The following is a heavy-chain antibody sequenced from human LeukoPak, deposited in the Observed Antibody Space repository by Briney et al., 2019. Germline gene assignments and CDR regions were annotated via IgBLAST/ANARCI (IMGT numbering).Heavy chain of an antibody. CDR1: GFSFTSYG. Sequence: PGRSLRLSCAAPGFSFTSYGMHWVRQAPGKGLEWVAYIWYDGSNKYHGDSVKGRFTISRDNSKNTLDLQMNGLRAEDTAVYYCARGNHDSSGYAFDIWGQGTMVTVSS. D-gene: IGHD3-22*01. J-gene: IGHJ3*02. V-gene: IGHV3-33*01. CDR3: ARGNHDSSGYAFDI. CDR2: IWYDGSNK.